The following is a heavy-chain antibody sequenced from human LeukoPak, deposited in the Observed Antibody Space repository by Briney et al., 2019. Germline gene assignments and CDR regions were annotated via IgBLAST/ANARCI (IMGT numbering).Heavy chain of an antibody. CDR3: AKASIITMVRGPVFQH. CDR2: ISGSGGTT. V-gene: IGHV3-23*01. D-gene: IGHD3-10*01. Sequence: GGSLRLSCAASGFTFSSYAMSWVRQAPGKGLEWVSGISGSGGTTYYADSVQGRFTISRDNSKKTLFLQMNSLRAEDTAVYYCAKASIITMVRGPVFQHWGQGTLVTVSS. J-gene: IGHJ1*01. CDR1: GFTFSSYA.